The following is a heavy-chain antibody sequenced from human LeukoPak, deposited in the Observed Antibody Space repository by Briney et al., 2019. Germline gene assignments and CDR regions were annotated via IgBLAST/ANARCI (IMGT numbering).Heavy chain of an antibody. D-gene: IGHD2-15*01. CDR1: GYSISSGYY. J-gene: IGHJ4*02. Sequence: SETLSLTCTVSGYSISSGYYWGWIRQPPGKGLEWIGSIYHSGSTYYNPSLKSRVTISVDTSKNQFSLKLSSVTAADTAVYYCARVWDCSGGSCYSVLDYWGQGTLVTVSS. CDR3: ARVWDCSGGSCYSVLDY. CDR2: IYHSGST. V-gene: IGHV4-38-2*02.